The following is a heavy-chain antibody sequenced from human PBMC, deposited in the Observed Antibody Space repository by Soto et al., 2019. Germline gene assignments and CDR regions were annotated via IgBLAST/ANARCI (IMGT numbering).Heavy chain of an antibody. CDR1: GYTFTSYG. D-gene: IGHD3-16*02. J-gene: IGHJ6*02. CDR2: ISAYNGNT. Sequence: GASVKVSCKASGYTFTSYGISWVRQAPGQGLEWMGWISAYNGNTNYAQKLQGRVTMTTGTSTSTAYMELRSLRSDDTAVYYCYVWGSYRPRANHYYYGMDVWGQGTTVTVSS. CDR3: YVWGSYRPRANHYYYGMDV. V-gene: IGHV1-18*01.